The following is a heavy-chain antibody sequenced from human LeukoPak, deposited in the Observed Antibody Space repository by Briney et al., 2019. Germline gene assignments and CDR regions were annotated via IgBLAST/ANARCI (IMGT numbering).Heavy chain of an antibody. Sequence: PGGSLRLSCAASGFTFDDYAMHWVRQAPGKGLEWVSGISWNSGSIGYADSVKGRFTISRDNAKNSLYLQMNSLRAEDTALYYCAKGPFGIVVRPGYYFDYWGQGTLVTVSS. CDR2: ISWNSGSI. CDR3: AKGPFGIVVRPGYYFDY. J-gene: IGHJ4*02. CDR1: GFTFDDYA. D-gene: IGHD2-15*01. V-gene: IGHV3-9*01.